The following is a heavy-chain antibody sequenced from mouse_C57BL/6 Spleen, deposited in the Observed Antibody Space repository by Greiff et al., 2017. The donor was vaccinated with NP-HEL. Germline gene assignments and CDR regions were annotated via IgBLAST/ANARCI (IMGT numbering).Heavy chain of an antibody. V-gene: IGHV1-50*01. D-gene: IGHD2-10*02. CDR3: ALGYGNYRYFDV. CDR2: IDPSDSYT. CDR1: GYTFTSYW. Sequence: QVQLQQPGAELVKPGASVKLSCKASGYTFTSYWMQWVKQRPGQGLEWIGEIDPSDSYTNYNQKFKGKATLTVDTSSSTAYMQLSSLTSEDSAVYYCALGYGNYRYFDVWGTGTTVTVSS. J-gene: IGHJ1*03.